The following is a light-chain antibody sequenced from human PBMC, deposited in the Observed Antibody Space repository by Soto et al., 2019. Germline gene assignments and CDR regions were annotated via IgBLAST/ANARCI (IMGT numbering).Light chain of an antibody. J-gene: IGKJ1*01. CDR3: QQYDSFSGT. V-gene: IGKV1-5*01. CDR2: GAS. CDR1: QSISSW. Sequence: GDRVTITCRASQSISSWLAWYQQKPGKAPKLLIYGASSLESGVPSRFSGSGSGTEFTLTITNLQPDDFATYYCQQYDSFSGTFGQGTKVDIK.